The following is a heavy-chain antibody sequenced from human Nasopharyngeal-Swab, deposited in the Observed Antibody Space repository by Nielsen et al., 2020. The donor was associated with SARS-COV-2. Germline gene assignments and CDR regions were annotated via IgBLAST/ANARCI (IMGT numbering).Heavy chain of an antibody. J-gene: IGHJ5*02. D-gene: IGHD2/OR15-2a*01. V-gene: IGHV4-39*07. CDR2: IYYSGST. Sequence: RQAPGKGLEWIGSIYYSGSTHYNPSLKSRVTISVDTSKNQFSLKLSSVTAADTAVYYCARGKRSNYFRVSPPNWFDPWGQGTLVTVSS. CDR3: ARGKRSNYFRVSPPNWFDP.